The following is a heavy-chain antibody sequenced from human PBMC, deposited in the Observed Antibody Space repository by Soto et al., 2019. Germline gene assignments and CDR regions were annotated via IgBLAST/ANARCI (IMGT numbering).Heavy chain of an antibody. D-gene: IGHD2-15*01. Sequence: ETLSLTCTVSGGSISSYYWSWVRQAPGKGLEWVSSISGNNVYLYYADSVKGRFTISRDNAKNSLTLQMNSLRAEDTAVYYCARDRCSGGSCYRTYAFDMWGQGTLVTVSS. CDR1: GGSISSYY. CDR2: ISGNNVYL. CDR3: ARDRCSGGSCYRTYAFDM. V-gene: IGHV3-21*01. J-gene: IGHJ3*02.